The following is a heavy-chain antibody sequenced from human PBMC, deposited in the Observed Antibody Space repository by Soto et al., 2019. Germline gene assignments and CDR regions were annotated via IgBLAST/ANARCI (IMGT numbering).Heavy chain of an antibody. Sequence: PGESLKISCKGSGYSFTSYWIGWVRQMPGKGLEWMGIIYPGDSDTRYSPSFQGQVTISADKSISTAYLQWSSLKASDTAMYYCARLGDYCSSTSCHYYYYYGMDVWGQGTTVTSP. V-gene: IGHV5-51*01. CDR3: ARLGDYCSSTSCHYYYYYGMDV. J-gene: IGHJ6*02. CDR1: GYSFTSYW. D-gene: IGHD2-2*01. CDR2: IYPGDSDT.